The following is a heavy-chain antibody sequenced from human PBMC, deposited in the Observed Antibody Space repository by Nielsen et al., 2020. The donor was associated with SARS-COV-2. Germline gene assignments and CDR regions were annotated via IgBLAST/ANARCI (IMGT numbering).Heavy chain of an antibody. V-gene: IGHV3-53*01. J-gene: IGHJ2*01. CDR3: ARDQDGGAATSNWYFDL. CDR1: GFIVSDDY. CDR2: FYSGGGT. Sequence: GESLKISCAASGFIVSDDYINWVRQAPGKGLEWVSVFYSGGGTYYADSVKGRFTISRDNAKNTLYLQMNSLRVEDTAMYYCARDQDGGAATSNWYFDLWGRGTLVIVSS. D-gene: IGHD6-25*01.